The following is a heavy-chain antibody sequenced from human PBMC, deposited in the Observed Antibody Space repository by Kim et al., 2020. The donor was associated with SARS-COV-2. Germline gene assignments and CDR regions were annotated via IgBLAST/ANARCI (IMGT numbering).Heavy chain of an antibody. Sequence: GGSLRLSCAASGFSFSESWMHWVRQSPERGLLWVSRINSDVTTIQYADSVRGRFTISRDNAKNTLYLQMNSLRAEDLAVYYCARGSGNFGFDYWGQGVLVTVSS. CDR2: INSDVTTI. D-gene: IGHD1-26*01. CDR1: GFSFSESW. J-gene: IGHJ4*02. V-gene: IGHV3-74*01. CDR3: ARGSGNFGFDY.